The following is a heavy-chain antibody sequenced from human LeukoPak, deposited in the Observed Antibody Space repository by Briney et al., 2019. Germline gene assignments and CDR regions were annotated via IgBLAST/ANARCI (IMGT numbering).Heavy chain of an antibody. Sequence: GGSLRVSCTPPGFSFCIYEMNWVRQAPWKGLEWLLYISSSGNTISYADSVQGRFTISRDNAKNSLYLQMNSLRAEDTAVYYCARVFRARYSSFLISGIDPWGQGTLVTVSS. CDR1: GFSFCIYE. CDR3: ARVFRARYSSFLISGIDP. V-gene: IGHV3-48*03. D-gene: IGHD6-6*01. J-gene: IGHJ5*02. CDR2: ISSSGNTI.